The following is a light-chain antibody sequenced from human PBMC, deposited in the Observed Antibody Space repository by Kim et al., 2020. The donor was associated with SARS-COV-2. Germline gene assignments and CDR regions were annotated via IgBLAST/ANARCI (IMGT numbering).Light chain of an antibody. J-gene: IGLJ2*01. V-gene: IGLV1-47*01. CDR2: RNN. Sequence: VTISCSGSSSHIGSNYVYWYQQLPGTAPKLLIYRNNQRPSGVPDRVSGSKSGTSASLAISGLRSEDEADYYCAAWDDSLSGRGVVFGGGTQLTVL. CDR3: AAWDDSLSGRGVV. CDR1: SSHIGSNY.